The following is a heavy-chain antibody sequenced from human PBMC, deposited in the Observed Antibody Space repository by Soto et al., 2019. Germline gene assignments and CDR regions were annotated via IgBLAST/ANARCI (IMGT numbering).Heavy chain of an antibody. CDR2: ISGSGGST. D-gene: IGHD5-12*01. CDR3: AKALIRSIVATLGPLGY. V-gene: IGHV3-23*01. Sequence: GGSLRLSCAASGFTFSSYAMSWVRQAPGKGLEWVSAISGSGGSTYYADSVKGRFTISRDNSKNTLYLQMNSRRAEDTAVYFCAKALIRSIVATLGPLGYRGQGTLVTVSS. CDR1: GFTFSSYA. J-gene: IGHJ4*02.